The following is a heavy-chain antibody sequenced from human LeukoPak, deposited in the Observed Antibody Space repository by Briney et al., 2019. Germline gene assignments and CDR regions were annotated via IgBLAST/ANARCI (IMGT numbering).Heavy chain of an antibody. J-gene: IGHJ4*02. CDR2: IRYDGSNK. CDR3: ANYVWGSYHYFEY. CDR1: GFTFSSYG. D-gene: IGHD3-16*02. Sequence: PGRSLRPSCAASGFTFSSYGMHWVRQAPGEGLEWVAFIRYDGSNKYYADSVKGRFTISRDNSKNTLYLQMNSLRAEDTAVYYCANYVWGSYHYFEYWGQGTLVTVSS. V-gene: IGHV3-30*02.